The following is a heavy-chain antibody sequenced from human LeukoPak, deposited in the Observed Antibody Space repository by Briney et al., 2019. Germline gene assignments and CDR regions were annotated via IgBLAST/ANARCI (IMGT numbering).Heavy chain of an antibody. CDR2: IDTAGDT. CDR1: GFTFSNYD. CDR3: TRDGTVVRGLPRRARTFYGMDV. V-gene: IGHV3-13*01. Sequence: PGGSLRLSCAASGFTFSNYDMHWVRQATGKGLEWVSGIDTAGDTYYPGSVKGRFTISREIAKNSLYLQVNSLRAEDTAVYYCTRDGTVVRGLPRRARTFYGMDVWGQGTTVTVSS. D-gene: IGHD3-10*01. J-gene: IGHJ6*02.